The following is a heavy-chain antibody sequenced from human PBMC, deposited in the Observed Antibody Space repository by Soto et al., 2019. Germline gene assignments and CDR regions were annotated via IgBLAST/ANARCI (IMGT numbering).Heavy chain of an antibody. CDR3: ARDHLYSSSWYTLPDAFDI. CDR1: GFTFSSYS. V-gene: IGHV3-21*01. Sequence: EVQLVESGGGLVKPGGSLRLSCAASGFTFSSYSMNWVRQAPGKGLEWVSSISSSSSYIYYADSVKGRFTISRDNAKNSLYLQMNSLRAEKTAVYYCARDHLYSSSWYTLPDAFDIWGQGTMVTVSS. J-gene: IGHJ3*02. D-gene: IGHD6-13*01. CDR2: ISSSSSYI.